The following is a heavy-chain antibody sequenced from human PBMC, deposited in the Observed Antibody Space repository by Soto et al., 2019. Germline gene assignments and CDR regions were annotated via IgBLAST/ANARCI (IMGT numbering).Heavy chain of an antibody. CDR2: ITGSVGGT. CDR1: GSTFSSYA. CDR3: AKDGYNYDAGGYPI. V-gene: IGHV3-23*01. D-gene: IGHD3-22*01. Sequence: GGSLRLSCAASGSTFSSYAMSWVRQAPGKGLEWVSAITGSVGGTYYADSVKGRFTISRDNSKNKLYLQMNTLRAEDTAVYYCAKDGYNYDAGGYPIWGQGILVTVSS. J-gene: IGHJ4*02.